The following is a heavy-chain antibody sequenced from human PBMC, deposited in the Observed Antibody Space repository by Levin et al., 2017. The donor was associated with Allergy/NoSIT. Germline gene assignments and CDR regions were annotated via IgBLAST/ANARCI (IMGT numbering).Heavy chain of an antibody. D-gene: IGHD6-13*01. CDR3: ARDDSSSSFDY. V-gene: IGHV3-7*01. Sequence: GGSLRLSCAASGFTFSSYWMSWVRQAPGKGLEWVANIKQDGSEKYYVDSVKGRFTISRDNAKNSLFLQMNSLRAEDMAVYYCARDDSSSSFDYWGQGTLVTVSS. CDR2: IKQDGSEK. CDR1: GFTFSSYW. J-gene: IGHJ4*02.